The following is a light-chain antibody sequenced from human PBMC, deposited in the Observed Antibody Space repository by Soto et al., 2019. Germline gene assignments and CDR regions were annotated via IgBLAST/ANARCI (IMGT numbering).Light chain of an antibody. CDR1: QSVSSN. Sequence: EIVMTQSPATLSVSQGERVTLSCRASQSVSSNLAWYQQKPGQTPRLLIYDASTGATGIPARFSGSGSGTEFTLTISSLQSEDFAVYYCQQYNNWPRTFGQGTKVDIK. J-gene: IGKJ1*01. CDR2: DAS. V-gene: IGKV3-15*01. CDR3: QQYNNWPRT.